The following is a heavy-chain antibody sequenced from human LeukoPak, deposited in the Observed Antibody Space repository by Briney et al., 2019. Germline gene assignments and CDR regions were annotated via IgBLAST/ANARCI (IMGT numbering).Heavy chain of an antibody. CDR1: GFTFSSYG. D-gene: IGHD3-10*01. V-gene: IGHV3-23*01. Sequence: GGPLRLSCAASGFTFSSYGMSRVRQAPGKGLEWVSAISGSGGSTYYADSVKGRFTTSRDNSKNTLYLQMNSLRAEDTAVYYCAKDQEKDHYYGSGSGYWGQGTLVTVSS. J-gene: IGHJ4*02. CDR2: ISGSGGST. CDR3: AKDQEKDHYYGSGSGY.